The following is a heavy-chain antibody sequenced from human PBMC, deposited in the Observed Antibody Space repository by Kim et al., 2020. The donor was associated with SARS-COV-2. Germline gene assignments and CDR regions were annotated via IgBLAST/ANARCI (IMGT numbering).Heavy chain of an antibody. Sequence: GGSLRLSCVASGITFSNHDMSWVRQTPGKGLEWVSRISNTGGITNYADSVKGRFTISRDNSKNTLYLQMSSLRAEDTAIYYCVWGWDHLPAWGQGTLGTV. V-gene: IGHV3-23*01. CDR1: GITFSNHD. J-gene: IGHJ5*02. D-gene: IGHD2-21*01. CDR3: VWGWDHLPA. CDR2: ISNTGGIT.